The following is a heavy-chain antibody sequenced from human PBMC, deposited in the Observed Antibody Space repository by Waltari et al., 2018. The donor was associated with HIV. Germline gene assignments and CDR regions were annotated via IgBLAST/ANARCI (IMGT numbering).Heavy chain of an antibody. D-gene: IGHD3-16*01. Sequence: QVQLQQWGAGLLKPSETLSLTCAVYGGSFSVYYWSWIRQSPGKGLEWNGEINHSGSTNNNPSLKSRVTISVDTSKNQCSLKLSSVTAADTAVYYCARDLGEVRLGYYYYYHGMDVWGQGTTVTVSS. V-gene: IGHV4-34*01. J-gene: IGHJ6*02. CDR1: GGSFSVYY. CDR3: ARDLGEVRLGYYYYYHGMDV. CDR2: INHSGST.